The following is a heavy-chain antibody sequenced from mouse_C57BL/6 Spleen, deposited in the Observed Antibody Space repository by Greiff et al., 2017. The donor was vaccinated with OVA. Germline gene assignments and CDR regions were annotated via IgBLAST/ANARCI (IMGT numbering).Heavy chain of an antibody. J-gene: IGHJ4*01. D-gene: IGHD4-1*01. Sequence: EVMLVESGAGLVKPGGSLKLSCAASGFTFSSYAMSWVRQTPEQRLEWVAYISSGGDYINYADTVKGRFTISRDNARNTLYLQMSSLKSEDTAMYYCTRDTLTGTGAMDYWGQGTSVTVSS. V-gene: IGHV5-9-1*02. CDR1: GFTFSSYA. CDR2: ISSGGDYI. CDR3: TRDTLTGTGAMDY.